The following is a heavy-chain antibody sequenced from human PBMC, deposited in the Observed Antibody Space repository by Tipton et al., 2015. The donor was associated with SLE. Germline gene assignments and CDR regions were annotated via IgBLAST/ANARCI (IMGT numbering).Heavy chain of an antibody. CDR2: ISYDGSNE. V-gene: IGHV3-30*04. CDR3: ASHSPYNFWSGYFGY. Sequence: SLRLSCAASGFTFSSYAMHWVRQAPGKGLEWVAVISYDGSNEYYADSVKGRFTISRDNFKNTLYLQMNSLRAEDTAVYYCASHSPYNFWSGYFGYWGQGTLVTVSS. CDR1: GFTFSSYA. J-gene: IGHJ4*02. D-gene: IGHD3-3*01.